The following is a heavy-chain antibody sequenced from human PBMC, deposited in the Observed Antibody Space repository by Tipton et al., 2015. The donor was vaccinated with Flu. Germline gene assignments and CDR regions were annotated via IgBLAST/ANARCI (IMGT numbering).Heavy chain of an antibody. J-gene: IGHJ4*02. D-gene: IGHD3-16*02. CDR2: IKQDGSEK. Sequence: SLRLSCAASGFTFSSYWMSWVRQAPGKGLEWVANIKQDGSEKYYVDSVKGRFTISRDNAKNSLYLQMNSLRAEDTAVYYCARVRMITFGGVIVIVDYFDYWGQGTLVTVSS. CDR3: ARVRMITFGGVIVIVDYFDY. V-gene: IGHV3-7*01. CDR1: GFTFSSYW.